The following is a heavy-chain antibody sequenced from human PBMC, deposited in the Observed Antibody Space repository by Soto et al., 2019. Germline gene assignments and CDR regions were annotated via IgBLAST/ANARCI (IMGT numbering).Heavy chain of an antibody. CDR2: IYYSGST. CDR3: ARDSMVRGLSYGMDV. J-gene: IGHJ6*01. V-gene: IGHV4-59*01. CDR1: VGSISSYY. D-gene: IGHD3-10*01. Sequence: PSETLSLTCTVSVGSISSYYWSCIRHPPGKGLEWIGYIYYSGSTNYNPSLKSRVTISVDTSKNQFSLKLSSVTAADTAVYYCARDSMVRGLSYGMDVWGPGTTFIVSS.